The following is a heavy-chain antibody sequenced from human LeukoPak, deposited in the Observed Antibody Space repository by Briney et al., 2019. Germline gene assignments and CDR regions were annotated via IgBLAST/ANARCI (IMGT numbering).Heavy chain of an antibody. CDR2: ISSSGSTI. CDR1: GFTFSDHY. J-gene: IGHJ4*02. D-gene: IGHD3-22*01. Sequence: PGGSLRLSCAASGFTFSDHYMNWIREAPGKGLEWLSYISSSGSTIYYADSVKGRFTISRDNAKNLLYLQMNSLRAEDTAVYYCASQTYHYDSSGFDYWGQGTLVTVSS. V-gene: IGHV3-11*01. CDR3: ASQTYHYDSSGFDY.